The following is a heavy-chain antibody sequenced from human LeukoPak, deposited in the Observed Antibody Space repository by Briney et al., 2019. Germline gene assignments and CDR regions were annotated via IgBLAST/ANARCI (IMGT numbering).Heavy chain of an antibody. CDR1: GGSISGYY. CDR2: IFYSGST. D-gene: IGHD3-22*01. Sequence: KPSETLSLTCTVSGGSISGYYWSWTRQPPGKALEWIGYIFYSGSTSYNPSLKSRVTISVDTSKNQFSLRLSSVTAADTAVYYCARYAYHSSGYYFDYWGQGTLVTVSS. CDR3: ARYAYHSSGYYFDY. J-gene: IGHJ4*02. V-gene: IGHV4-59*08.